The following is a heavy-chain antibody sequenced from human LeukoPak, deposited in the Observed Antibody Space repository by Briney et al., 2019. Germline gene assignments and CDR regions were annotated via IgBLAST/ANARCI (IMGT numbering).Heavy chain of an antibody. J-gene: IGHJ4*02. CDR2: INHSGST. D-gene: IGHD2-2*01. CDR1: GGSFSGHY. CDR3: ARVDRYCSSTSCYSLLFDY. Sequence: SETLSLTCAVYGGSFSGHYWSWIRQPPGKGLEWIGEINHSGSTNYNPSLKSRVTISVDTSKNQFSLKLSSVTAADTAVYYCARVDRYCSSTSCYSLLFDYWGQGTLVTVSS. V-gene: IGHV4-34*01.